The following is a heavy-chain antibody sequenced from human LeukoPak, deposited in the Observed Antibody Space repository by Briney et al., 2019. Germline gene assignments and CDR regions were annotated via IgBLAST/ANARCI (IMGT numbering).Heavy chain of an antibody. J-gene: IGHJ6*03. V-gene: IGHV4-4*07. Sequence: PSETLSLTCTVSGGSISNYYWSWIRQPAGKGLEWIGRIYTSGSTNYNPSLKSRVTMSVDTSKNQFSLKLSSVTAADTAVYYCARETYYYGSGSYYYMDVWGKGTTVTVSS. CDR1: GGSISNYY. CDR3: ARETYYYGSGSYYYMDV. D-gene: IGHD3-10*01. CDR2: IYTSGST.